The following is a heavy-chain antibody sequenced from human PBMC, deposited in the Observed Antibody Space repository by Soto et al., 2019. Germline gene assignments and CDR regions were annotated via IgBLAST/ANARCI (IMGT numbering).Heavy chain of an antibody. Sequence: EVQLVESGGGLVQPGRSLRLSCAASGFTFDYYAMHWVRQAPGKGLEWVSSISWNSGDIGYADSVKGRFTISRDNAKNSXYLQMNSLRPEDTALYYCAKDIDPGYSDGWTPNFDSGCQGTLVTVAS. CDR2: ISWNSGDI. CDR1: GFTFDYYA. J-gene: IGHJ4*02. V-gene: IGHV3-9*01. CDR3: AKDIDPGYSDGWTPNFDS. D-gene: IGHD5-18*01.